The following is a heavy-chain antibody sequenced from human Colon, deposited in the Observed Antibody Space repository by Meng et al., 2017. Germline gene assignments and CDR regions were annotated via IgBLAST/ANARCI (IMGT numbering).Heavy chain of an antibody. Sequence: GQLQRSGPGLVKPSQTLSLTCNFSGGSINSGSYYWIWIRQPAGKGLEWIGHMYNTESTNYNPSLKSRVTISVDTSKNQFSLKLNSVTAADTAVYYCARGMLYGSGRYRFDPWGQGTLVTVSS. D-gene: IGHD3-10*01. V-gene: IGHV4-61*02. CDR3: ARGMLYGSGRYRFDP. CDR2: MYNTEST. CDR1: GGSINSGSYY. J-gene: IGHJ5*02.